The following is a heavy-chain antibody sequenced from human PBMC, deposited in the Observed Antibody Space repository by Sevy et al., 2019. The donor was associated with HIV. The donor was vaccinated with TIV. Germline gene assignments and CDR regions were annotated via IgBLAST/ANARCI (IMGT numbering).Heavy chain of an antibody. CDR2: INHSGST. CDR3: ARDPGLRFLGRASDY. Sequence: SETLSLTCAVYGGSFSGYYWSWIRQPPGEGLEWIGEINHSGSTNYNPSLKSPVTISVDTSKNQFSLKLSSVTAADTAVYYCARDPGLRFLGRASDYWGQGTLVTVSS. J-gene: IGHJ4*02. CDR1: GGSFSGYY. D-gene: IGHD3-3*01. V-gene: IGHV4-34*01.